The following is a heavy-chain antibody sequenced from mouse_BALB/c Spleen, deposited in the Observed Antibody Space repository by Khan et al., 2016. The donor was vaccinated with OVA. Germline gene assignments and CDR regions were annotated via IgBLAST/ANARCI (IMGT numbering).Heavy chain of an antibody. CDR1: GYAFNNYM. Sequence: QVQLKESGAELVRPGTSVKVSCKASGYAFNNYMLEWVKQRPGQGIEWIGVINPGSGGTNYNEKFKGKATLTAAKSSNTAYMQLSSLTSDDSAVYFCAKERYVSLAYWGQGTLVTVSA. D-gene: IGHD3-1*01. CDR2: INPGSGGT. CDR3: AKERYVSLAY. J-gene: IGHJ3*01. V-gene: IGHV1-54*01.